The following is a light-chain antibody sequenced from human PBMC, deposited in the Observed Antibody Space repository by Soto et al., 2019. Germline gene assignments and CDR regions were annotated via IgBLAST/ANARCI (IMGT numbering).Light chain of an antibody. CDR2: GAS. Sequence: EIVMTQSPATLSVSPGERATLSCRASQSVSSNLAWYQQKPGQAPRLLIYGASTRATGVPVRFSGSGSGTEFTLTISSLHSEDFAVYYCQHYNNWPPWTFGQGTKVVIK. CDR3: QHYNNWPPWT. CDR1: QSVSSN. V-gene: IGKV3-15*01. J-gene: IGKJ1*01.